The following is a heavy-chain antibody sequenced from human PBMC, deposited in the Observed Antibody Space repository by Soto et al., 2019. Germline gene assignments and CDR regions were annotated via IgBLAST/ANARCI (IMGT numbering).Heavy chain of an antibody. CDR3: ARDGRKHSIAVAGNRGGTFDY. D-gene: IGHD6-19*01. V-gene: IGHV3-33*01. Sequence: GGSLRLSCAASGFTFSSYGMHWVRQAPGKGLEWVAVIWYDGSNKYYADSVKGRFTISRDNSKNTLYLQMNSLRAEDTAVYYCARDGRKHSIAVAGNRGGTFDYWGQGTLVTVSS. CDR1: GFTFSSYG. J-gene: IGHJ4*02. CDR2: IWYDGSNK.